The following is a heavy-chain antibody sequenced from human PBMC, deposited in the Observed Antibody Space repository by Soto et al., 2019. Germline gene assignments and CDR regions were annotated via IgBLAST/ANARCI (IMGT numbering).Heavy chain of an antibody. V-gene: IGHV3-48*02. CDR3: ASGDDSSDAFDI. CDR2: ISSSSSTI. Sequence: EVQLVESGGGSVQPGGSLRLSCEASGFTFSSYSMNWVRQAPGKGLEWVSYISSSSSTIYYADSVKGRFTISRDNAKNSLYLQMNSLRDEDTAVYYCASGDDSSDAFDIWGQGTMVTVSS. D-gene: IGHD3-22*01. CDR1: GFTFSSYS. J-gene: IGHJ3*02.